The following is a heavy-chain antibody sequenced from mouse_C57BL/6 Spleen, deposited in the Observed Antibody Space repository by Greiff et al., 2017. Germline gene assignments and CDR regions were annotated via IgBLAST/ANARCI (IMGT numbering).Heavy chain of an antibody. J-gene: IGHJ1*01. CDR3: ARERKYFDV. CDR2: IYPGDGDT. CDR1: GYAFTSSW. Sequence: VQLQQSGPELVKPGASVKISCKASGYAFTSSWMNWVKQRPGKGLEWIGQIYPGDGDTYYNGKFKGKATLTADKSSSTAYMQLRRLTSEDSAVYFCARERKYFDVWGPGTTVTVSS. V-gene: IGHV1-82*01.